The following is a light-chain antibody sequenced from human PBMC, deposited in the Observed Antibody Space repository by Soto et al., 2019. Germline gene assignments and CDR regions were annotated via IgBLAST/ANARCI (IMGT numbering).Light chain of an antibody. J-gene: IGLJ2*01. Sequence: QAVVTQEPSLTVSPGGTVTLTCGSSTGAVTSGHYPYWFQQKPGQAPRTLIYDTSNKHSWTPARFSGSLLGGKATLTLSGAQPEDEADYYCLLSYRGAGEVFGGGTQLTV. CDR3: LLSYRGAGEV. CDR2: DTS. CDR1: TGAVTSGHY. V-gene: IGLV7-46*01.